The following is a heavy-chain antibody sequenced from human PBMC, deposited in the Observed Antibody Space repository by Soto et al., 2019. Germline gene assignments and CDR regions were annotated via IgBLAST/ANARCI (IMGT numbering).Heavy chain of an antibody. V-gene: IGHV1-18*01. CDR3: ARAITGTTQIYRSDYYYGMDV. D-gene: IGHD1-7*01. Sequence: GASVKVSCKASGYTFTSYGISWVRQAPGQGLEWMGWISAYNGNTNYAQKLQGRVTMTTDTSTSTAYMELRSLRSDDTAVYYCARAITGTTQIYRSDYYYGMDVWGQGTTVTVSS. J-gene: IGHJ6*02. CDR1: GYTFTSYG. CDR2: ISAYNGNT.